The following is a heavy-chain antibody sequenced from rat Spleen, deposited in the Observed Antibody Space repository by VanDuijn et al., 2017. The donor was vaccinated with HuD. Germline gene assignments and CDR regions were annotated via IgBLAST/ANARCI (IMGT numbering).Heavy chain of an antibody. J-gene: IGHJ3*01. CDR3: ARWVRVWGFAY. V-gene: IGHV3-3*01. D-gene: IGHD1-4*01. CDR1: GHSIASSYR. CDR2: INSAGST. Sequence: EVQLQESGPGLVKPSQSLSLTCSVTGHSIASSYRWNWIRKFPGNKLEWMGYINSAGSTNCNPSLKSRISIRRDTSKNQFFLQVDSVSTEDTATYYCARWVRVWGFAYWGQGTLVTVSS.